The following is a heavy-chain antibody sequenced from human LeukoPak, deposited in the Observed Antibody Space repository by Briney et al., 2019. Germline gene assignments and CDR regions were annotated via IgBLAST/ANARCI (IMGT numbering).Heavy chain of an antibody. CDR3: AKDLDILTGSMDV. CDR2: ISSTGGTA. CDR1: GFTFSSFG. Sequence: GGSLRLSCAASGFTFSSFGMSWVRQAPGKGLEWVSAISSTGGTAYYADSVKGRFTISRDNSKNTLYLQMNSLRAEDTAVYYCAKDLDILTGSMDVWGKGTTVTVSS. J-gene: IGHJ6*03. D-gene: IGHD3-9*01. V-gene: IGHV3-23*01.